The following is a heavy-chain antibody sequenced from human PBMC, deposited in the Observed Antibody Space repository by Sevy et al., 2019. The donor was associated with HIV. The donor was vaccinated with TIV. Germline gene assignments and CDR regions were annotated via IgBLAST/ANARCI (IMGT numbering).Heavy chain of an antibody. CDR3: TRCYYYDSSGYSDY. V-gene: IGHV3-49*04. Sequence: GGSLRLSCTGSGFTFGDYAMSWVRQAPGMGLEWVGWIRSKDDGGTTEYAASVKGRFTISRDDSKSIDDLQMNSLKTEDTAVYYCTRCYYYDSSGYSDYWGQGTLVTVSS. D-gene: IGHD3-22*01. CDR2: IRSKDDGGTT. J-gene: IGHJ4*02. CDR1: GFTFGDYA.